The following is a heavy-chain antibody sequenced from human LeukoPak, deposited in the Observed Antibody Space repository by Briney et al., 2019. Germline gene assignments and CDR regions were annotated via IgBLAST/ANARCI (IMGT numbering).Heavy chain of an antibody. D-gene: IGHD3-3*01. J-gene: IGHJ3*02. Sequence: GGSLRLSCTASGFTFTNYGIHWVRQAPGKGLVWVSRINSDGSGTSYADSVKGRFTISRDNAKNTLYLQMNSLRAEDTAVYYCARVRRGFGAAFDIWGQGTMVTVSS. CDR1: GFTFTNYG. CDR2: INSDGSGT. CDR3: ARVRRGFGAAFDI. V-gene: IGHV3-74*01.